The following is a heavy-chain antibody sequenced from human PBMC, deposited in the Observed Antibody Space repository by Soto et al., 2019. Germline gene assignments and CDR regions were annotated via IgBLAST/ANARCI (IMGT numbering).Heavy chain of an antibody. V-gene: IGHV3-30*18. CDR2: ISYDGSNK. J-gene: IGHJ4*02. Sequence: PGGSLRLSCAASGFTFSSYGMHWVRQAPGKGLEWVAVISYDGSNKYYADSVKGRFTISRDNSKNTLYLQMNSLRAEDTVVYFCAKGPCSGGRCYHDYWGQGTLVTVSS. D-gene: IGHD2-15*01. CDR3: AKGPCSGGRCYHDY. CDR1: GFTFSSYG.